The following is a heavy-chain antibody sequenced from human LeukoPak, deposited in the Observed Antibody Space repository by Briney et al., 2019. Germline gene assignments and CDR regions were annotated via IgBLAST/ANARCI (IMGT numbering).Heavy chain of an antibody. Sequence: GGSLRLSCAASGFTLSSYWMTWVRQAPGKGLDWVANIKQDGSEKNFVDSVKGRFTISRDNAKNSLYLQMNSLRVEDTAVYYCAKAGGSSFDYWGQGTLVTVSS. CDR1: GFTLSSYW. CDR3: AKAGGSSFDY. CDR2: IKQDGSEK. J-gene: IGHJ4*02. V-gene: IGHV3-7*01. D-gene: IGHD1-26*01.